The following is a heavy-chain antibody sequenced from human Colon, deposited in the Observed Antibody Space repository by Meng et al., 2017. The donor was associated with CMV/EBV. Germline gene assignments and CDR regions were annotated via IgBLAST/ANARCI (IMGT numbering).Heavy chain of an antibody. CDR1: GYVFSDFY. Sequence: ASVKVSCKASGYVFSDFYINWVRQAPGQGLEWVGWINPDSGATYYTQRFQGRVTMTRDTSGRTAYMELSSLRSDDTAIYYCARNSDYYDSAGYYYDRAFDLWGQGTMVTV. CDR3: ARNSDYYDSAGYYYDRAFDL. J-gene: IGHJ3*01. CDR2: INPDSGAT. V-gene: IGHV1-2*02. D-gene: IGHD3-22*01.